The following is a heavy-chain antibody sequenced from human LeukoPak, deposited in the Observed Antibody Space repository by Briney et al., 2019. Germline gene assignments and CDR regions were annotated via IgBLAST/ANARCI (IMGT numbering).Heavy chain of an antibody. CDR1: GGSLSGYY. Sequence: SETLSLTCAVYGGSLSGYYWSWIRQPPGKGLEWIGEINHSGSTNHNPSLKSRVTMSVDTSKNQISLKLSSVTAADTAVYYCARDRGAYDYWGQGTLVTVSS. CDR2: INHSGST. V-gene: IGHV4-34*01. D-gene: IGHD5-12*01. CDR3: ARDRGAYDY. J-gene: IGHJ4*02.